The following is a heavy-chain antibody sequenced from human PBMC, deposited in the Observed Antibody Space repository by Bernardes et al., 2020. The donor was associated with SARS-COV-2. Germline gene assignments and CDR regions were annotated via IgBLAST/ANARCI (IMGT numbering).Heavy chain of an antibody. V-gene: IGHV4-61*02. D-gene: IGHD2-2*01. CDR3: ARGSPKIRGDWYFDL. CDR2: IYTSGST. Sequence: SETLSLTCSVSGGSINSNNYYWTWIRQAAGKGLEWIGRIYTSGSTNYNPSLKSRVTISLDTAKNQFSLNLSSVTAADTALYYCARGSPKIRGDWYFDLWGRGTLVTVSS. CDR1: GGSINSNNYY. J-gene: IGHJ2*01.